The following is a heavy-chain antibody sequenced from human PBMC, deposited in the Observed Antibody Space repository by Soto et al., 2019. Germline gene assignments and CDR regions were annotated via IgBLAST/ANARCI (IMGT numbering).Heavy chain of an antibody. CDR3: ARLGAYYQSLDP. D-gene: IGHD3-22*01. CDR2: IYYSGST. Sequence: SETLSLTCTVSGGSISSSSYYWGWIRQHPGKGLEWIGYIYYSGSTYYNPSLKSRVTISVDTSKNQFSLRLTSVTAADTAVYYCARLGAYYQSLDPWGPGTLVTVSS. CDR1: GGSISSSSYY. V-gene: IGHV4-31*03. J-gene: IGHJ5*02.